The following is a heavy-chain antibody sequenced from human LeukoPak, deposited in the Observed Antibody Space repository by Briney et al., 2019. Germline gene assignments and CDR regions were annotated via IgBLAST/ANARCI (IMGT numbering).Heavy chain of an antibody. CDR3: ARGFGSGYFFEEGYFDY. D-gene: IGHD5-12*01. CDR2: ISYSGST. Sequence: PSETLSLTCTVSGDSISTYYWSWIRQPPGKGLEWIGYISYSGSTNYNPSLKSRVTMSVDTSKNQFSVRLSSVTAADTAVYYCARGFGSGYFFEEGYFDYWGQGTLVTVSS. J-gene: IGHJ4*02. V-gene: IGHV4-59*12. CDR1: GDSISTYY.